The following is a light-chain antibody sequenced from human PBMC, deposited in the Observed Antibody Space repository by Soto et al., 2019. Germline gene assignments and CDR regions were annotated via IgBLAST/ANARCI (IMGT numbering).Light chain of an antibody. CDR2: EVS. CDR1: SSDVGGYNY. Sequence: QSVLTQPASVSGSPGQSITISCTGTSSDVGGYNYVSWYQQHPGKAPKLMINEVSNRPSGVSNRFSGSKSGNTASLTISGLQAEDEADYYCSSYTSSSTLVFGGGTQLTVL. V-gene: IGLV2-14*01. J-gene: IGLJ2*01. CDR3: SSYTSSSTLV.